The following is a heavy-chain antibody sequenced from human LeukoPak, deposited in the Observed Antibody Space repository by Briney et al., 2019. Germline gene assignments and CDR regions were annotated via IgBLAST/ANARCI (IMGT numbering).Heavy chain of an antibody. CDR3: ATSGAARPQYNWFDP. V-gene: IGHV1-18*01. Sequence: ASVKVSCKASGYTFTSYGISWVRQAPGQGLEWMGWISAYNGNTNYAQKLQGRVTMTTDTSTSTAYMELRSLRSEDTAVYYCATSGAARPQYNWFDPWGQGTLVTVSS. CDR1: GYTFTSYG. J-gene: IGHJ5*02. CDR2: ISAYNGNT. D-gene: IGHD6-6*01.